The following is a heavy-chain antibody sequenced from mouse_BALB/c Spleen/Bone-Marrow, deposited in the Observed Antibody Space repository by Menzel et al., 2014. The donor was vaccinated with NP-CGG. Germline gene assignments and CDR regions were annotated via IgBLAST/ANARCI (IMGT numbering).Heavy chain of an antibody. CDR2: IHPSDSET. CDR3: ARFGNYGGFAY. J-gene: IGHJ3*01. D-gene: IGHD2-1*01. V-gene: IGHV1-74*01. CDR1: GYSFTNYW. Sequence: VKLMESGAELVRPGASVKLSCKASGYSFTNYWMNWVKQRPGQGLEWIGMIHPSDSETRLNQKFKDKATLTVDKSSSTAYMQLSSPTSEDSAVYYCARFGNYGGFAYWGQGTLVTVSA.